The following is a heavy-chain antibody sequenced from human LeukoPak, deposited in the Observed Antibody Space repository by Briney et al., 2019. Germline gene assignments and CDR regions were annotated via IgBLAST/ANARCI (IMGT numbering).Heavy chain of an antibody. J-gene: IGHJ3*02. CDR3: ARLTVGAPSGHDAFDI. V-gene: IGHV5-51*01. CDR2: IYPGDSDT. CDR1: GYSFTSYW. Sequence: GESLKISCKGSGYSFTSYWIGWVRQMPGKGLEWMGIIYPGDSDTRYSPSFQGQVTISADKSISTAYLQWSSLKASDTAMYYCARLTVGAPSGHDAFDIWGQGTMVTVSS. D-gene: IGHD1-26*01.